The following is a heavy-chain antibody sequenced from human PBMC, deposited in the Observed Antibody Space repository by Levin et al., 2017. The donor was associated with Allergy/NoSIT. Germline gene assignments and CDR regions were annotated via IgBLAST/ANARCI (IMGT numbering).Heavy chain of an antibody. CDR2: VGYSGST. D-gene: IGHD5-12*01. CDR3: ARIPKWQYYYFDS. CDR1: GGSIIRGDW. Sequence: SETLSLTCFVSGGSIIRGDWWSWVRQTPGKGLEWLGEVGYSGSTNYNPSFQSRATLSIDTSKSQFSLTLTSVTAADTAVYYCARIPKWQYYYFDSWGPGTVVTVSS. V-gene: IGHV4-4*02. J-gene: IGHJ4*02.